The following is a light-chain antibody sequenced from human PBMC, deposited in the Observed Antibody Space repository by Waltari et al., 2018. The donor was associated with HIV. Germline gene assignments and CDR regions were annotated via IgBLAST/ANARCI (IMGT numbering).Light chain of an antibody. V-gene: IGKV4-1*01. CDR2: WAS. J-gene: IGKJ4*01. CDR3: QQYYTLGPT. CDR1: RTILFSSDNRDG. Sequence: DIVMTQSPNSLAVSLGERATINCRSSRTILFSSDNRDGLAWYQQKPGQSPKVLIYWASTRASGVPARFSGSGSGTNFSLTISALQTEDVALYYCQQYYTLGPTFGGGTKVEIK.